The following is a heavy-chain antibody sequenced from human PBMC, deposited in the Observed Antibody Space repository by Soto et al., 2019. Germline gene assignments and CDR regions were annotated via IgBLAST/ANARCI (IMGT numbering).Heavy chain of an antibody. Sequence: SPTLSLTCAISGDSVSSNSAAWNWIRQSPSRGLEWLGRTYYRSKWYNDYAVSVKSRITINPDTSKNQVSLQLNSVTPGDTATYYCARYMQEMNSGYDQKGIAVAGTRGGFYYYGMDVWGQGTTVTVSS. CDR2: TYYRSKWYN. V-gene: IGHV6-1*01. CDR1: GDSVSSNSAA. CDR3: ARYMQEMNSGYDQKGIAVAGTRGGFYYYGMDV. J-gene: IGHJ6*02. D-gene: IGHD6-19*01.